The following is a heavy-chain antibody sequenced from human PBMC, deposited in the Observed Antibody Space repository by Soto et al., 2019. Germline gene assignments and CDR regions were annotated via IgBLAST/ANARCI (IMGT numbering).Heavy chain of an antibody. J-gene: IGHJ1*01. D-gene: IGHD2-15*01. CDR3: AREGYCSGGSCYPKYFQH. V-gene: IGHV1-69*04. CDR2: IIPILGIA. CDR1: GGTFSSYT. Sequence: SVKVSCKASGGTFSSYTISWVRQAPGQGLEWMGRIIPILGIANYAQKFQGRVTITADKSTSTAYMELSSLRSEDTAVYYCAREGYCSGGSCYPKYFQHWGQGTLVTVS.